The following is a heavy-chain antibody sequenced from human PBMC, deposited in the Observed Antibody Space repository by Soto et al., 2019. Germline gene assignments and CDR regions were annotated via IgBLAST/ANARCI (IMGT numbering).Heavy chain of an antibody. CDR2: ISWDGGST. CDR1: GFTFDDYA. Sequence: GGSLRLSCAASGFTFDDYAMHWVRQAPGKGLEWVSLISWDGGSTYYADSVKGRFTISRDNSKNSLYLQMNSLRAEDTALYYCARPGGSSTSALVYWGQGTLVTVSS. J-gene: IGHJ4*02. V-gene: IGHV3-43D*03. CDR3: ARPGGSSTSALVY. D-gene: IGHD2-2*01.